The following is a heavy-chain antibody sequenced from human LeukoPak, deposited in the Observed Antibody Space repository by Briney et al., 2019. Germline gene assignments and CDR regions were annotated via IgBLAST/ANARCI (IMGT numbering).Heavy chain of an antibody. CDR3: ARDTPTAYCSGGSCYFDY. D-gene: IGHD2-15*01. CDR1: GGSINSGSYY. J-gene: IGHJ4*02. V-gene: IGHV4-61*02. Sequence: NPSQTLSLTCTVSGGSINSGSYYWSWIRQPAGKGLEWIGRIYTSGSTNYNPSLKSRVTISLDTSKNQFSLKLSSVPAADTAVYYCARDTPTAYCSGGSCYFDYWGQGTLVTVSS. CDR2: IYTSGST.